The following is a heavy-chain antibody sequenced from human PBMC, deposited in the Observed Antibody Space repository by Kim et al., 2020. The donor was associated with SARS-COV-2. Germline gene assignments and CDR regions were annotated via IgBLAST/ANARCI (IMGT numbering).Heavy chain of an antibody. D-gene: IGHD5-18*01. V-gene: IGHV3-33*01. J-gene: IGHJ5*02. CDR2: IWYDGSNK. Sequence: GGSLRLSCAASGFTFSSYGMHWVRQAPGKGLEWVAVIWYDGSNKYYADSVKGRFTISRDNSKNTLYLQMNSLRAEDTAVYYCARGYSGGWFDPWGQGTLVTVSS. CDR1: GFTFSSYG. CDR3: ARGYSGGWFDP.